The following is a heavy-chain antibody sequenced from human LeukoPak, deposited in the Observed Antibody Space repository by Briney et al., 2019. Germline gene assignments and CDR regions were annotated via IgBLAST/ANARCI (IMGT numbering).Heavy chain of an antibody. CDR1: GYTFTSYG. CDR3: ARDLIWDGYGYYYFDY. J-gene: IGHJ4*02. CDR2: ISAYNGNT. Sequence: ASVKVSCKASGYTFTSYGISWVRQAPGQGLEWMGWISAYNGNTNYAQKLQGRVTMTTDTSTSTAYMELRSLRSDDTAVYYCARDLIWDGYGYYYFDYWGQGTLVTVSS. D-gene: IGHD5-18*01. V-gene: IGHV1-18*01.